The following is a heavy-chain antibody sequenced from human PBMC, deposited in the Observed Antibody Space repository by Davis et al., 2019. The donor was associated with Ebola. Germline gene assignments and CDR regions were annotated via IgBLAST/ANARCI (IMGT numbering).Heavy chain of an antibody. J-gene: IGHJ4*02. CDR3: ARGTGSGYYRRPPHFDY. CDR1: GGSISGSDYY. V-gene: IGHV4-30-4*08. CDR2: IYYSGST. D-gene: IGHD3-22*01. Sequence: MPSETLSLTCTVSGGSISGSDYYWSWIRQRPGKGLEWIGYIYYSGSTYYNPSLKGRVTISTDTSKNQFYLNSTSVTAADTAVYYCARGTGSGYYRRPPHFDYWGQGTLVTVSS.